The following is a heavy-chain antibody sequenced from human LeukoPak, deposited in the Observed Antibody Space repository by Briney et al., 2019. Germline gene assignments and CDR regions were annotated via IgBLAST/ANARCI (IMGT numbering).Heavy chain of an antibody. V-gene: IGHV3-53*01. Sequence: GGSLRLSCAASGFNVSSKYMSWVRQAPGKGLEWVSAIYAGGGTYYADSVKGRFTISRDNSKNTLYLQMNSLRAEDTAVYYCAKGHDSSGYYSYVFDYWGQGTLVTVSS. D-gene: IGHD3-22*01. J-gene: IGHJ4*02. CDR1: GFNVSSKY. CDR2: IYAGGGT. CDR3: AKGHDSSGYYSYVFDY.